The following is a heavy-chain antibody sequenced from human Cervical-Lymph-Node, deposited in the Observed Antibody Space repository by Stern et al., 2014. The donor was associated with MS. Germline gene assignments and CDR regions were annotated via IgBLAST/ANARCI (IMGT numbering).Heavy chain of an antibody. J-gene: IGHJ6*02. D-gene: IGHD6-19*01. CDR1: GYTFTSYY. V-gene: IGHV1-46*01. Sequence: VQLVQSGAEVKKPGASVKVSCKASGYTFTSYYMHWVRQAPGQGLEWMGIINPGGGSTSSAQKFQGKVTMPRDTSTSTVYMELSSLRSEDTAVYYCAREVAGHRLGMMDVWGQGTTVTVSS. CDR3: AREVAGHRLGMMDV. CDR2: INPGGGST.